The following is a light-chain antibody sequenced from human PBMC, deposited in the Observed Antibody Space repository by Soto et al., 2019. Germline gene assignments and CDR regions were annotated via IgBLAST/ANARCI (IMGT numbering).Light chain of an antibody. Sequence: QSALTQPASVSGSPGQSITISCTGTSSDVGGYNYVSWYQQQSGKAPKLMIHEVSNRPSGVSNRFSGSKSGNTASLTISGLQAEDEADYYCLSKTSSISYVFGTGTKLTVL. CDR1: SSDVGGYNY. CDR2: EVS. J-gene: IGLJ1*01. CDR3: LSKTSSISYV. V-gene: IGLV2-14*01.